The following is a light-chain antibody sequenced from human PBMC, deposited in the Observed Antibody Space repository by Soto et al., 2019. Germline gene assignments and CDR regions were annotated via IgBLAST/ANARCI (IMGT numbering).Light chain of an antibody. CDR3: QQYNNWPLT. J-gene: IGKJ4*01. CDR2: GAS. Sequence: EIVMTQSPVTLSVSPGERATLSCRASQSVSTNLAWYQQKPGQAPRLLIYGASTRATDIPARFSGSGSGTEFTLTIGSLQSEDFAVYYCQQYNNWPLTFGGGTKVEIK. V-gene: IGKV3-15*01. CDR1: QSVSTN.